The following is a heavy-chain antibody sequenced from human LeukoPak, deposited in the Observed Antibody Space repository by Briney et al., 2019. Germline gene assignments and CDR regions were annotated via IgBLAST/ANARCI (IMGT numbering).Heavy chain of an antibody. V-gene: IGHV4-4*07. Sequence: SETLSLTCTVSGGSISGYYWSWIRQPAGKGLEWIGRIYTSGSTNHNPSLKSRVTISVDKSQYQFSLKLSSVTAADTAVYYCARDVELVGSSWYYYYIDVWGKGTTVTVSS. CDR1: GGSISGYY. D-gene: IGHD6-13*01. J-gene: IGHJ6*03. CDR3: ARDVELVGSSWYYYYIDV. CDR2: IYTSGST.